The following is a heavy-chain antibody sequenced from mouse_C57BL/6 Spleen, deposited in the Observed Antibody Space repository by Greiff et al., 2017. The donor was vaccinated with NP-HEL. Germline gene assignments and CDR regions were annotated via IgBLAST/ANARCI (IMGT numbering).Heavy chain of an antibody. D-gene: IGHD1-1*01. CDR2: ISSGSSTI. J-gene: IGHJ2*01. CDR1: GFTFSDYG. Sequence: EVHLVESGGGLVKPGGSLKLSCAASGFTFSDYGMHWVRQAPEKGLEWVAYISSGSSTIYYADTVKGRFTISRDNAKNTLFLQMTSLRSEDTAMYYCARLTTDYFDYWGQGTTLTVSS. CDR3: ARLTTDYFDY. V-gene: IGHV5-17*01.